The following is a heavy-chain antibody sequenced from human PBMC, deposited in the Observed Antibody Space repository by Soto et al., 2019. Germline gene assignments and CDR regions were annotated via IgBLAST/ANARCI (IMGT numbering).Heavy chain of an antibody. Sequence: ASVKVSFKASGYTFTGYYMHWLRQAPGQGLEWMGWINPNSGGTNYAQKFQGRVTMTRDTSISTAYMELSRLRSDDTAVYYCAREPYSSSFMDVWGQGTTVTVSS. J-gene: IGHJ6*02. D-gene: IGHD6-13*01. V-gene: IGHV1-2*02. CDR2: INPNSGGT. CDR1: GYTFTGYY. CDR3: AREPYSSSFMDV.